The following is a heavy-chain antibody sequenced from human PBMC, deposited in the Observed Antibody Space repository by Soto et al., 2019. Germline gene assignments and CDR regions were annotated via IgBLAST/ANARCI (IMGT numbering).Heavy chain of an antibody. J-gene: IGHJ4*02. CDR1: GGTFSSYT. D-gene: IGHD2-21*02. CDR3: ASYLAYCGGDCYSPFDY. Sequence: QVQLVQSGAEVKKPGSSVKVSCKASGGTFSSYTISWVRQAPGQGLEWMGRIIPILGIANYAQKFQGRVTITADKSTNTAYMELSSLRSEDTAVYYCASYLAYCGGDCYSPFDYWGQGTLVTVSS. CDR2: IIPILGIA. V-gene: IGHV1-69*02.